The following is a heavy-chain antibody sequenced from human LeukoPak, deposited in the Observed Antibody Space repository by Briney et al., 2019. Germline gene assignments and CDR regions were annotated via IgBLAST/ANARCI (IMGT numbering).Heavy chain of an antibody. CDR2: MNPNSGNT. V-gene: IGHV1-8*02. CDR1: GGTFSSYA. J-gene: IGHJ6*02. D-gene: IGHD1-26*01. Sequence: ASVKVSCKASGGTFSSYAIHWVRQATGQGLEWMGWMNPNSGNTGYAQKFQGRVTMTRNTSISTAYMELSSLRSEDTAVYYCARVVGATTYYYYYGMDVWGQGTTVTVSS. CDR3: ARVVGATTYYYYYGMDV.